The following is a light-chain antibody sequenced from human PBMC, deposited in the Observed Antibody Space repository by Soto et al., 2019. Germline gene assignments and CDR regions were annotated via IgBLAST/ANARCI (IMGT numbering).Light chain of an antibody. Sequence: QSVLTQPPSVSGAPGQRVTIFCTGSSSNIGAGYDVHWYQQLPGTAPKLLIYGNNNRPSGVLDRFSGSKSGTSASLAITGLQAEDEADYYCQSYDSSLSGSVFGGGTKLTVL. CDR2: GNN. CDR3: QSYDSSLSGSV. CDR1: SSNIGAGYD. V-gene: IGLV1-40*01. J-gene: IGLJ2*01.